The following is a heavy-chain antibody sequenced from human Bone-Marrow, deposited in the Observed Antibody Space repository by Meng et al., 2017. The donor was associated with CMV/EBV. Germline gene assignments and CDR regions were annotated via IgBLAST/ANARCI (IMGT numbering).Heavy chain of an antibody. CDR2: IRYDGSNK. CDR1: EFTFSWYA. CDR3: AKPLGGQQLGPDY. V-gene: IGHV3-30*02. D-gene: IGHD6-13*01. Sequence: GESLKISCAASEFTFSWYAMHWVRQAPGKGLEWVAFIRYDGSNKYYADSVKGRFTISRDNSKNTLYLQMNSLRAEDTAVYYCAKPLGGQQLGPDYWGQGTLVTVSS. J-gene: IGHJ4*02.